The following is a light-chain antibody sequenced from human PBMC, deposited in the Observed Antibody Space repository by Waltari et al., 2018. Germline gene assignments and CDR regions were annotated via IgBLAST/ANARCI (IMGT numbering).Light chain of an antibody. Sequence: AIQMTQSPSSLSASVGDRVTITCRASQGIRNDLGWYQQKPGKDPKLPIYAASSLQSGVPSRFSGSGSGTDFTLTISSLQPEDFATYYCLQDYNYPLTFGGGTKVEIK. J-gene: IGKJ4*01. CDR3: LQDYNYPLT. CDR2: AAS. CDR1: QGIRND. V-gene: IGKV1-6*01.